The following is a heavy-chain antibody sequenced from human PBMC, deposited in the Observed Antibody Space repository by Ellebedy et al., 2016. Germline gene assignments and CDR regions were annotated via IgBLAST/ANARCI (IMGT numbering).Heavy chain of an antibody. CDR3: AADSITHDAFDI. V-gene: IGHV1-58*02. J-gene: IGHJ3*02. Sequence: SVKVSCXASGFTFTSSAMQWVRQARGQRLEWIGWIVVGSGNTNYAQKFQERVTITRDMSTSTAYMELSSLRSEDTAVYYCAADSITHDAFDIWGQGTMVTVSS. CDR2: IVVGSGNT. D-gene: IGHD3-10*01. CDR1: GFTFTSSA.